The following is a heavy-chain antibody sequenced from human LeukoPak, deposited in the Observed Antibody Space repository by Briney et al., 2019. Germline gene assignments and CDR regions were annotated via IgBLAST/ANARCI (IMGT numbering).Heavy chain of an antibody. J-gene: IGHJ4*02. V-gene: IGHV4-59*01. Sequence: SETLSLTCIVSDGSISSYYWNWIRQPPGKGLEWIGNIYNSGSTDYNPSLKSRVTISVDLSKKQISLKLSSVTAADTAVYYCARVVKTDYYDSRGYPDYWGQGTLVTVSS. D-gene: IGHD3-22*01. CDR2: IYNSGST. CDR1: DGSISSYY. CDR3: ARVVKTDYYDSRGYPDY.